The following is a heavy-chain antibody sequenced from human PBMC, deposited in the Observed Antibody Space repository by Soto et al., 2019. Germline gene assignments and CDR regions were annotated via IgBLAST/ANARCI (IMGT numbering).Heavy chain of an antibody. J-gene: IGHJ5*02. CDR2: IYYSGST. D-gene: IGHD2-15*01. Sequence: SETLSLTCTVSGGSISRSTYYWSWIRQHPGKGLEWIGYIYYSGSTYYNPSLKSRVTISVDTSKNQFSLKLSSVTAADTAVYYCAREGLYWFDPWGQGTLVTVSS. CDR1: GGSISRSTYY. V-gene: IGHV4-31*03. CDR3: AREGLYWFDP.